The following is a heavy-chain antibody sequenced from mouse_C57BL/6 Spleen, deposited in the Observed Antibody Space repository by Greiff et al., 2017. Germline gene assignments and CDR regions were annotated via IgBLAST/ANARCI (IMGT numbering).Heavy chain of an antibody. Sequence: QVQLKESGAELAKPGASVKLSCKASGYTFTSYWMHWVKQRPGQGLEWIGYINPSSGYTKYNQKFKDKATLTADKSSSTAYMQLSSLTYEDSAVYYCARDTYSTPMDDWGQGTSVTVSS. CDR2: INPSSGYT. CDR3: ARDTYSTPMDD. J-gene: IGHJ4*01. V-gene: IGHV1-7*01. D-gene: IGHD2-5*01. CDR1: GYTFTSYW.